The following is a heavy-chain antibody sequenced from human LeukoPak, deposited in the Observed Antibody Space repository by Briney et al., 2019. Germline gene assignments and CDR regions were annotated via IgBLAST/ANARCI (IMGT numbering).Heavy chain of an antibody. CDR1: GDSVSSDTVT. D-gene: IGHD3-16*01. CDR3: VRGLGGDFNH. V-gene: IGHV6-1*01. CDR2: TYYRSKWYN. Sequence: SQTLSLTCAISGDSVSSDTVTWNWIRQSPSRGLEWLGRTYYRSKWYNDYTVSMKSRISINADTSKNQVSLQLDSVTPADTAVYYCVRGLGGDFNHWGQGSLVTVSS. J-gene: IGHJ5*02.